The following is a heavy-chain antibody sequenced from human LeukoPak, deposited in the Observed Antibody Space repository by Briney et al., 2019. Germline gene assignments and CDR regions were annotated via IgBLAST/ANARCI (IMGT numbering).Heavy chain of an antibody. CDR2: INHSGST. J-gene: IGHJ6*03. D-gene: IGHD5-24*01. CDR1: GGSFSGYY. Sequence: SETLSLTCAVYGGSFSGYYWSWIRQPPGKGLEWIGEINHSGSTYYNPSLKSRVTISVDTSKNQFSLKLSSVTAADTAVYYCARSRDGYNYGGDYYYYYMDVWGKGTTVTVSS. V-gene: IGHV4-34*01. CDR3: ARSRDGYNYGGDYYYYYMDV.